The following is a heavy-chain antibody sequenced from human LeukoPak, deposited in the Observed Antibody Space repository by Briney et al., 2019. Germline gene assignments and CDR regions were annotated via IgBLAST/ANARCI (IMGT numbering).Heavy chain of an antibody. CDR3: ASGSDTDFDY. CDR2: INHSGST. D-gene: IGHD2-2*02. CDR1: GGSFSGYY. J-gene: IGHJ4*02. Sequence: SETLSLTCAVYGGSFSGYYWSWIRQPPGKGLGWIGEINHSGSTNYNPSLKSRVTISVDTSKNQFSLKLSSVTAADTAVYYCASGSDTDFDYWGQGTLVTVSS. V-gene: IGHV4-34*01.